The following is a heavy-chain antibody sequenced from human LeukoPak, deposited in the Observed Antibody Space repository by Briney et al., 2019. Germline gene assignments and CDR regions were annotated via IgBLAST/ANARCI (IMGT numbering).Heavy chain of an antibody. J-gene: IGHJ4*02. CDR1: GFTFSNAW. CDR2: IKSKTDGGTT. V-gene: IGHV3-15*01. D-gene: IGHD6-13*01. Sequence: GSLRLSCAASGFTFSNAWMSWVRQAPGKGLEWVGRIKSKTDGGTTDYAAPVKGRFTISRDDSKNTLYLQMNSLRAEDTAMYYCARAKGSGSSSRLDFDYWGQGTLVTVSS. CDR3: ARAKGSGSSSRLDFDY.